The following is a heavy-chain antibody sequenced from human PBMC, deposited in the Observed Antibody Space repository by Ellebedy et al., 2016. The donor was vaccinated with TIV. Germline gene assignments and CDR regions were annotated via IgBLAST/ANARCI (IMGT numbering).Heavy chain of an antibody. Sequence: GESLKISCAASGFTFSSYAMSWVRQAPGKGLEWVSAISGSGGSTYYADSVKGRFTISRDNSKNTLYLQMNSLRAEDTAVYYCAKVDWGRQQADYWGQGTLVTVSS. CDR2: ISGSGGST. CDR1: GFTFSSYA. V-gene: IGHV3-23*01. CDR3: AKVDWGRQQADY. D-gene: IGHD3-16*01. J-gene: IGHJ4*02.